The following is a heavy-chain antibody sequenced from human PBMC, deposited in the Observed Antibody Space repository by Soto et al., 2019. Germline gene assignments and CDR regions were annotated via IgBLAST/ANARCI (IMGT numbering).Heavy chain of an antibody. CDR1: GYTFTGYY. J-gene: IGHJ5*02. CDR3: ARDVLGGNNWFDP. D-gene: IGHD1-1*01. Sequence: QVQLVQSGAEVKKPGASVKVSCKASGYTFTGYYMHWVRQAPGQGLEWMGWINPNSGGTNYAQKFPSRVTMTRDTSISTAYMELSSLRSDDAAVYYCARDVLGGNNWFDPWGQGTLVTVSS. CDR2: INPNSGGT. V-gene: IGHV1-2*02.